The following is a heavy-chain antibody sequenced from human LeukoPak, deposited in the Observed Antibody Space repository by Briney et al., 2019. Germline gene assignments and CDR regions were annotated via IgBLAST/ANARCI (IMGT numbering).Heavy chain of an antibody. CDR3: ARGRGSGTHDY. CDR2: IGPGGFPI. J-gene: IGHJ4*02. Sequence: GGSLRLSCAASGFSFSDSYMSWIRQAPGKGLDWLAYIGPGGFPIYFADSVKGRFTISRDNAKNSLYLQMNSLRAEDTAVYYCARGRGSGTHDYWGQGTLVTVSS. V-gene: IGHV3-11*04. D-gene: IGHD3-3*01. CDR1: GFSFSDSY.